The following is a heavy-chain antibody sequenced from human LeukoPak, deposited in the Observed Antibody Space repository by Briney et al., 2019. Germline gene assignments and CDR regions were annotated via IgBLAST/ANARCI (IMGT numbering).Heavy chain of an antibody. J-gene: IGHJ4*02. CDR3: AKDRTTVTTSRIFDY. V-gene: IGHV3-30*18. CDR1: GFIFSSYA. D-gene: IGHD4-17*01. CDR2: ISYDGSNK. Sequence: GRSLRLSCATSGFIFSSYAMHWVRQAPGKGLEWVAVISYDGSNKYYADSVKGRFTISRDNSKNTLYLQMNSLRAEDTAVYYCAKDRTTVTTSRIFDYWGQGTLVTVSS.